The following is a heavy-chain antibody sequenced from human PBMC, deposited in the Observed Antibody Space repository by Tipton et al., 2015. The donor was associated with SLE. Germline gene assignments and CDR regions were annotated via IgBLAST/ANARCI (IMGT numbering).Heavy chain of an antibody. J-gene: IGHJ4*02. CDR1: GGSISSHY. CDR3: AIQSYDYVWGSYRYKDY. Sequence: TLSLTCTVSGGSISSHYWSWIRQSPGKGLEWIGYISYSGNSYYNPSLKSRVSILVDMSKNKFSLNLNSVTAADTAVYYCAIQSYDYVWGSYRYKDYWGQGTLVTVSS. V-gene: IGHV4-59*11. CDR2: ISYSGNS. D-gene: IGHD3-16*02.